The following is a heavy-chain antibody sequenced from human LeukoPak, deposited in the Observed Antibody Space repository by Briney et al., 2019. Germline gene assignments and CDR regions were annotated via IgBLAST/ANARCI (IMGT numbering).Heavy chain of an antibody. CDR1: GFTVSSNY. CDR2: VYSGGST. J-gene: IGHJ4*02. CDR3: AKARYCSGGSCFPQLTPDY. V-gene: IGHV3-53*01. Sequence: GGSLRLSCAASGFTVSSNYMSWVRQAPGKGLEWVSVVYSGGSTYYADSVKGRFTISRDNSKNTLYLQMSSLRAEDTAVYYCAKARYCSGGSCFPQLTPDYWGQGTLVTVSS. D-gene: IGHD2-15*01.